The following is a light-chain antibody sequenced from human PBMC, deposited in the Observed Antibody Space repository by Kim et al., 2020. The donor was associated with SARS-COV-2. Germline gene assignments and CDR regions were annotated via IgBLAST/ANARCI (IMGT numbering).Light chain of an antibody. J-gene: IGKJ2*01. CDR3: QKYESGPYT. V-gene: IGKV1-27*01. Sequence: RYAFPCPSMLSFDNYLAWHRQKPEKVPTLLIFRASTLESGVPYRFRGSGSETEFTLTISSLPPEDVATYYCQKYESGPYTFGQGTKLEI. CDR2: RAS. CDR1: LSFDNY.